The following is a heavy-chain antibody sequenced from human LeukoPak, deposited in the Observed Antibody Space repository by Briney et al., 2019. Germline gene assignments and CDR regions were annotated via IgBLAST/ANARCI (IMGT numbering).Heavy chain of an antibody. V-gene: IGHV4-34*01. CDR3: ARRRSSVCDIHWLQRNDAFGI. J-gene: IGHJ3*02. CDR1: GGSFSGYY. CDR2: INHSGST. D-gene: IGHD5-24*01. Sequence: NPSETLSHTCAVYGGSFSGYYWSGIPQPPGKGREWIGEINHSGSTNYNPSLKTRVPISVDESKNQFPLKLSAVPAADHAVHSFARRRSSVCDIHWLQRNDAFGIWGQGTMVTVPS.